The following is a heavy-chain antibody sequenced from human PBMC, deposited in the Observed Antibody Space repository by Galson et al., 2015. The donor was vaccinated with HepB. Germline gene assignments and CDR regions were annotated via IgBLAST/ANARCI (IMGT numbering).Heavy chain of an antibody. CDR2: IYYSGST. CDR3: ARHPRGRNAEYFQH. J-gene: IGHJ1*01. Sequence: LSLTCTVSGGSISSSSYYWGWIRQPPGKGLEWIGSIYYSGSTYYNPSLKSRVTISVDTSKNQFSLKLSSVTAADTAVYYCARHPRGRNAEYFQHWGQGTLVTVSS. CDR1: GGSISSSSYY. V-gene: IGHV4-39*01. D-gene: IGHD1-14*01.